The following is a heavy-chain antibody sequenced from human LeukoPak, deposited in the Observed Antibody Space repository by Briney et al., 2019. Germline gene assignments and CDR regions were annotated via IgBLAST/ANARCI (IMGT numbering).Heavy chain of an antibody. J-gene: IGHJ3*01. CDR1: GFTFSSYA. CDR3: ARDRSYYETSAWYDAFDV. D-gene: IGHD3-22*01. Sequence: GRSLRLSCAASGFTFSSYAMHWVRQAPGKGLEWVAVISYDGSNKYYADSVKGRFTISRDNSKNTLYLQMNSLRAEDTAQYYCARDRSYYETSAWYDAFDVWGQGTMVTVSS. V-gene: IGHV3-30*04. CDR2: ISYDGSNK.